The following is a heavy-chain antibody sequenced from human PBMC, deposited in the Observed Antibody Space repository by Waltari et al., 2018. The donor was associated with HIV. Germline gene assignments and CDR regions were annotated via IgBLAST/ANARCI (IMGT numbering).Heavy chain of an antibody. CDR1: GFTFSNAW. CDR3: NTEARITVSGVVKATEAFDI. J-gene: IGHJ3*02. Sequence: EVQLVESGGGLVKPGGSLRLSCSASGFTFSNAWMSWVRQAPGKGLEWVGGNTRKEVGGKTDYGAPVQGRLTISRDDFKNPLYLQMNSRKMEDAAVYYCNTEARITVSGVVKATEAFDIWGQGTMVTVSS. D-gene: IGHD3-3*01. V-gene: IGHV3-15*01. CDR2: NTRKEVGGKT.